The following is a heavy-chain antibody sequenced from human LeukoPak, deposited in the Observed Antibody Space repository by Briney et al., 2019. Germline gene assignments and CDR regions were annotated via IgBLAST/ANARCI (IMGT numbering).Heavy chain of an antibody. Sequence: KPSETLSLTCSVSGGSISSSSYYWGWIRQPPGKELEWIGSFSSAGSTYYNPSLKSRVTISVDTSKNQFSLKLSSVTAADTAVYYCARDVVYCGGDCFSRLFDPRGQGTLVTVSS. V-gene: IGHV4-39*07. J-gene: IGHJ5*02. CDR2: FSSAGST. CDR3: ARDVVYCGGDCFSRLFDP. D-gene: IGHD2-21*02. CDR1: GGSISSSSYY.